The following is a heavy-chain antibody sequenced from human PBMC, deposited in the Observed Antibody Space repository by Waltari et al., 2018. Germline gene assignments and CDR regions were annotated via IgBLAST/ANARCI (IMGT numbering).Heavy chain of an antibody. CDR3: AREDKDYDAFDI. D-gene: IGHD2-15*01. CDR2: IYHSGST. V-gene: IGHV4-38-2*02. J-gene: IGHJ3*02. CDR1: GYSISSGSY. Sequence: QVQLQESGPGLVKPSETLSLTCAVSGYSISSGSYWGWIRQPPGKGLEWIGRIYHSGSTYYNPSLQSRVTISVDTSKNQFSLKLSSVTAADTAVYYCAREDKDYDAFDIWGQGTMVTVSS.